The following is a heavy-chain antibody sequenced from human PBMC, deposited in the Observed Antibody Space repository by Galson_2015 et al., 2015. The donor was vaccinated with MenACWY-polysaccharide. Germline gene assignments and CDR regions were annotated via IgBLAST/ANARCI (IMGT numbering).Heavy chain of an antibody. CDR2: ISYDGSNK. CDR3: AKSSEPYYYYYYMDV. CDR1: GFTFSSYG. J-gene: IGHJ6*03. V-gene: IGHV3-30*18. Sequence: SLRLSCAASGFTFSSYGMHWVRQAPGKGLEWVAVISYDGSNKYYADSVKGRFTISRDNSKNTLYLQMNSLRAEDTAVYNCAKSSEPYYYYYYMDVWGKGTTVTVPS.